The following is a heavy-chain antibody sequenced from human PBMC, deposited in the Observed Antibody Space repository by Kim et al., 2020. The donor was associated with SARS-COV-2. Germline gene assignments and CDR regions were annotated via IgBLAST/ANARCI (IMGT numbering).Heavy chain of an antibody. D-gene: IGHD4-17*01. V-gene: IGHV1-3*01. J-gene: IGHJ5*02. CDR2: T. CDR3: ARVRFRNWFDP. Sequence: TQYSQKFQGRVTITRDTSASTAYMELSSLRSEDTAVYYCARVRFRNWFDPWGQGTLVTVSS.